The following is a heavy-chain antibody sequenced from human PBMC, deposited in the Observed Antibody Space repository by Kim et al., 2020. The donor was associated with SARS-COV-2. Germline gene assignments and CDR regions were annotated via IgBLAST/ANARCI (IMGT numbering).Heavy chain of an antibody. V-gene: IGHV1-69*13. CDR3: ARGGSVGSYSPEGGYYYYGMDV. Sequence: SVKVSCKASGGTFSSYAISWVRQAPGQGLEWMGGIIPIFGTANYAQKFQGRVTITADESTSTAYMELSSLRSEDTAVYYCARGGSVGSYSPEGGYYYYGMDVWGQGTTVTVSS. CDR2: IIPIFGTA. D-gene: IGHD1-26*01. J-gene: IGHJ6*02. CDR1: GGTFSSYA.